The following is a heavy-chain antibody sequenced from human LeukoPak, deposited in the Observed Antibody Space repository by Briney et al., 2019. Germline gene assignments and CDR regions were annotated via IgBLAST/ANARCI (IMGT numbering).Heavy chain of an antibody. D-gene: IGHD6-19*01. CDR1: GGSISSYY. Sequence: SDTLSLTCTVSGGSISSYYWSWIRQPAGKGLEWIGRIYTNGSTNYNPSLNSRVTMSVDTTNNQIFLKLRSVTSADTAADYCSRESRGWYLDYFDYWGQGTLVTVSS. V-gene: IGHV4-4*07. CDR2: IYTNGST. J-gene: IGHJ4*02. CDR3: SRESRGWYLDYFDY.